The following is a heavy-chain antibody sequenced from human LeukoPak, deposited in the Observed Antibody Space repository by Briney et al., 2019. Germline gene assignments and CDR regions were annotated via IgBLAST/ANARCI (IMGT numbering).Heavy chain of an antibody. D-gene: IGHD3-22*01. CDR3: ARERSSGYNDAFDI. CDR1: GYTFTSYG. Sequence: ASVKVSCKASGYTFTSYGISWVRQAPGQGLEWMGWINPNSGGTNYAQKFQGRVTMTRDMSTSTVYMELSSLRSEDTAVYYCARERSSGYNDAFDIWGQGTMVTVSS. J-gene: IGHJ3*02. CDR2: INPNSGGT. V-gene: IGHV1-18*01.